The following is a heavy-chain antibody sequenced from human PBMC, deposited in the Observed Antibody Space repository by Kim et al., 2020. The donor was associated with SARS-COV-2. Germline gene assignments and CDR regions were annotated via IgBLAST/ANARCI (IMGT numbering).Heavy chain of an antibody. D-gene: IGHD3-16*01. J-gene: IGHJ6*02. Sequence: ASVKVSCKASGYTFTSYGISWVRQAPGQGLEWMGWISAYNGNTNYAQKLQGRVTMTTDTSTSTAYMELRSLRSDDTAVYYCARDPWYYDYISYYYYYGMDVWGQGTTVTVSS. CDR1: GYTFTSYG. CDR2: ISAYNGNT. V-gene: IGHV1-18*01. CDR3: ARDPWYYDYISYYYYYGMDV.